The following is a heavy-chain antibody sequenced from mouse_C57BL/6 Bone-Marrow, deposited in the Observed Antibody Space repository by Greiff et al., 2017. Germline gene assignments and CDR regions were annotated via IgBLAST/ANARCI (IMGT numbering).Heavy chain of an antibody. J-gene: IGHJ3*01. D-gene: IGHD6-1*01. CDR3: GKDPYCLFAY. V-gene: IGHV1-64*01. Sequence: QVQLQQPGAELVKPGASVKLSCKASGYTFTSYWMHWVKQRPGQGLEWIGMIHPNSGSTNYNEKFKSKATLTVDKSSSTAYMQLSSLTSEDYAVYYFGKDPYCLFAYWGQGTLVTVSA. CDR2: IHPNSGST. CDR1: GYTFTSYW.